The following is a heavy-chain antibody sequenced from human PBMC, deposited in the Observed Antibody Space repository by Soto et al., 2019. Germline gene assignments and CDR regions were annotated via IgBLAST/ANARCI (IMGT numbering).Heavy chain of an antibody. V-gene: IGHV1-18*01. CDR1: GYTFTSYG. J-gene: IGHJ6*03. CDR3: ARVGGDIVLMVYTTDYYYYMDV. D-gene: IGHD2-8*01. Sequence: QVQLVQSGAEVKKPGASVKVSYKASGYTFTSYGISWVRQAPGQGLEWMGWISAYNGNTNYAQKLQGRVTMTTDTSTSTAYMELRSLRSDDTAVYYCARVGGDIVLMVYTTDYYYYMDVWGKGTTVTVSS. CDR2: ISAYNGNT.